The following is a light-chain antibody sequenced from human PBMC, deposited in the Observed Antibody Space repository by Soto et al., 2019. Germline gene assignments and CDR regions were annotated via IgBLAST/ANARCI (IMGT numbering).Light chain of an antibody. CDR1: QSVFDSSDNKNY. V-gene: IGKV4-1*01. Sequence: DIVMTQSPDFLAVSLGERATINCRSSQSVFDSSDNKNYLAWYQQKPGQPPKLLIYWASTRESGVPDRFSGSGSGTGFTLTISSLQTEDVAVYYCQQYFTTPITFGQGTRLE. CDR3: QQYFTTPIT. CDR2: WAS. J-gene: IGKJ5*01.